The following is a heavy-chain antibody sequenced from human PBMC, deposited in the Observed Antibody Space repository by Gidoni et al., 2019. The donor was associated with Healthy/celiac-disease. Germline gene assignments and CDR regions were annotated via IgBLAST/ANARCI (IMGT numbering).Heavy chain of an antibody. D-gene: IGHD6-13*01. V-gene: IGHV2-70*15. Sequence: QVTLRESGPALVKPTQTLTLTCTFSGFSLSTSGMCVSWIRQPPGKALEWLARIDWDDDKYYSTSLKTRLTISKDTSKNQVVLTMTNMDPVDTATYYCARIQFSSSWPLNGMDVWGQGTTVTVSS. CDR1: GFSLSTSGMC. CDR2: IDWDDDK. CDR3: ARIQFSSSWPLNGMDV. J-gene: IGHJ6*02.